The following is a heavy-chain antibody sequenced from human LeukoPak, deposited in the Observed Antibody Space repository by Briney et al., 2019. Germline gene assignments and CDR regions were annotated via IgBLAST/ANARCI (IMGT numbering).Heavy chain of an antibody. CDR3: ARGAVSHYYVSSGYYYGPDFFDY. Sequence: PSETLSLTCTVSGGSISSYYWSWIRQPPGKGLEGMGYIYYRGRTNYNPSIKSRVTISVDTYKNQFSLKLSSVTAADTDVYYCARGAVSHYYVSSGYYYGPDFFDYWGQGTLVTVSS. J-gene: IGHJ4*02. V-gene: IGHV4-59*01. CDR1: GGSISSYY. CDR2: IYYRGRT. D-gene: IGHD3-22*01.